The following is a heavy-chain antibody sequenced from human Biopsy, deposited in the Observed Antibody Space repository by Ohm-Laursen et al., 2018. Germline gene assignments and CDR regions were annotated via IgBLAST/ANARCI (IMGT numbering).Heavy chain of an antibody. CDR1: GDSISSYY. D-gene: IGHD3-22*01. CDR2: VYYTGST. J-gene: IGHJ2*01. V-gene: IGHV4-59*01. CDR3: ARDRGYYSDRTVPGYFDL. Sequence: GTLSLTCPVSGDSISSYYWSWIRQPPGKGLEWIGYVYYTGSTDYNPSLQSRVTISVDTSKNHFSLRLRSVTPADTAIYYCARDRGYYSDRTVPGYFDLWGRGTLVTVSS.